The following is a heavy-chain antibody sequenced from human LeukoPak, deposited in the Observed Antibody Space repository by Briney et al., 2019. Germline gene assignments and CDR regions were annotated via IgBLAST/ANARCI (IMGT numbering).Heavy chain of an antibody. D-gene: IGHD3-10*01. V-gene: IGHV6-1*01. J-gene: IGHJ4*02. CDR3: ARHQIRSGSSFDY. CDR1: GDSVSSNSAA. CDR2: TYYRSKWYN. Sequence: SQTLSLTCAISGDSVSSNSAAWNWIRQSPSRGLEWLGRTYYRSKWYNDYAVSVKSRITINPDTSKNQFSLKLSSVTAADTAVYYCARHQIRSGSSFDYWVQGTLVTASS.